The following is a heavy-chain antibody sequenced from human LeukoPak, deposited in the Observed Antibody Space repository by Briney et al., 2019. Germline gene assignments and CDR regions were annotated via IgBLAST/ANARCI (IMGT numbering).Heavy chain of an antibody. Sequence: GGSLRLSCAASGFTFSSYSMSWVRQAPGKGLEWVSSVGSSSSYIYYADSVRGRFTISRDSAKNSLYLQMNGLRAEDTAVYYCARGWSSYYFDYWGQGTLVTVSS. D-gene: IGHD2-15*01. V-gene: IGHV3-21*01. CDR1: GFTFSSYS. CDR3: ARGWSSYYFDY. J-gene: IGHJ4*02. CDR2: VGSSSSYI.